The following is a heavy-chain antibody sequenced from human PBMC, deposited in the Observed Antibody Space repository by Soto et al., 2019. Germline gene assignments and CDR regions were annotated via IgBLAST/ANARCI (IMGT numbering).Heavy chain of an antibody. CDR2: ISNRGDT. V-gene: IGHV3-66*01. D-gene: IGHD2-15*01. J-gene: IGHJ3*02. Sequence: EVQLVESGGGLVQPGGSLRLSCTASGFIVSNTYVNWVRQAPGKGLEWVSVISNRGDTHYADSVRGRFSLSRDISDNTLHLQMNNLRVEDTAVYYCAREPRYCRCGSCSITGDAYDIWGQGTMVTVSS. CDR3: AREPRYCRCGSCSITGDAYDI. CDR1: GFIVSNTY.